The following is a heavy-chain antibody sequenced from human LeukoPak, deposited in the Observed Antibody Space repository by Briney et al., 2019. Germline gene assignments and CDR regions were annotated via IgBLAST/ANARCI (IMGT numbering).Heavy chain of an antibody. CDR1: GFPFSSYW. Sequence: GGSLRLSCVASGFPFSSYWRTWVRQAPGKGLEWVANIKQDGSKKSYVDSVKGRFTISRDNAKNSLYLQMNSLRAEDTAVYYCARRSGGDYWGQGTLVTVSS. CDR2: IKQDGSKK. CDR3: ARRSGGDY. V-gene: IGHV3-7*01. D-gene: IGHD3-10*01. J-gene: IGHJ4*02.